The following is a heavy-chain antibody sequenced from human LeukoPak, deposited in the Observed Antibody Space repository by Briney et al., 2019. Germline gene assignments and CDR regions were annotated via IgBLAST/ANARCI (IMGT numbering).Heavy chain of an antibody. V-gene: IGHV1-46*01. CDR3: ARDSLRDRGPSDM. CDR1: GYTFTSYY. D-gene: IGHD1-14*01. J-gene: IGHJ3*02. Sequence: GASVKVSCKASGYTFTSYYIHWVRQAPGQGLEWMGIINPSGGGTSSAQKFQGRVTMTRDTSTSTVYMELSSLRSEDTAVYYCARDSLRDRGPSDMWGQGTRVTVSS. CDR2: INPSGGGT.